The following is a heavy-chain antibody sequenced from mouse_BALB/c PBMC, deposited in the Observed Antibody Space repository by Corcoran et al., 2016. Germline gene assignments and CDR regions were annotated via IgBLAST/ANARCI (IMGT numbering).Heavy chain of an antibody. CDR1: GYTFTSDV. CDR2: INPYNDGT. V-gene: IGHV1S136*01. Sequence: EVQLQQSGPELVKPGASVKMSCKASGYTFTSDVMHGVKQKPGQGLEWIGYINPYNDGTKYNEKFKGKATLTSDKSSSTAYMELSSLTSEDSAVYYCARLYPGIAMDYWGQGTSVTVSS. CDR3: ARLYPGIAMDY. J-gene: IGHJ4*01.